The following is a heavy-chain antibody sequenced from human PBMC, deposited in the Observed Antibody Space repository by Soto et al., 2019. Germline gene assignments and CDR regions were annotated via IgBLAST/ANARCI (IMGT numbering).Heavy chain of an antibody. J-gene: IGHJ4*02. Sequence: SETLSLTCTVSGGSISSYYWSWIRQPPGKGLESIGYIYYTGSTNYNPSLKSRVTMSVDTSKIQFSLKLTSVTAADTAEYYCARRMEYYDGSGYHYYFGYWDQGTPVSVSS. CDR1: GGSISSYY. CDR3: ARRMEYYDGSGYHYYFGY. D-gene: IGHD3-22*01. V-gene: IGHV4-59*01. CDR2: IYYTGST.